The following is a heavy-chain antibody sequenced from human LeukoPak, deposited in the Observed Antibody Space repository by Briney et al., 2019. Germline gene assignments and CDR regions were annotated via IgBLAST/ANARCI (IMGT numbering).Heavy chain of an antibody. D-gene: IGHD5-24*01. V-gene: IGHV4-61*01. CDR2: IYYSGST. CDR1: GGSISSGSYY. CDR3: ARRHFQWPQLQNYYYYYMDV. Sequence: PSETLSLTCTVSGGSISSGSYYWSWIRQPPGNGLEWIGYIYYSGSTNYNPSLKSRATISVDTSKNQFSLKLSSVTAADTAVYYCARRHFQWPQLQNYYYYYMDVWGKGTTVTVSS. J-gene: IGHJ6*03.